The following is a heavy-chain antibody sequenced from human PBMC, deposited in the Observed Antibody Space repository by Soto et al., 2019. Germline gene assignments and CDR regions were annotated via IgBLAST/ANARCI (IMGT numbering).Heavy chain of an antibody. CDR2: INSDGSST. J-gene: IGHJ3*02. D-gene: IGHD3-10*01. CDR1: GFTFSSYW. V-gene: IGHV3-74*01. Sequence: EVQLVESGGGLVQPGGSLRLSCAASGFTFSSYWMHWVRQAPGKGLVWVSRINSDGSSTNYADSVKGRFTISRDNAKNTLDLQMNSLRAEDTAVYYCARGVWFVEAPWYAFDIWGQGTMVTVSS. CDR3: ARGVWFVEAPWYAFDI.